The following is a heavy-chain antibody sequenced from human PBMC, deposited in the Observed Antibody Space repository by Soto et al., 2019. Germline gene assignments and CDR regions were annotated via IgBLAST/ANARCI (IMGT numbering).Heavy chain of an antibody. Sequence: GASVKVSCKASGYTFSSHGISWVRQAPGQGLEWMGWISTYSGNSNYAQNFQGRVTMTTETSTSTAYMELTSLRSDDTAVYYCAINDFGGSEAVDVWGQGTMVTVSS. CDR1: GYTFSSHG. CDR3: AINDFGGSEAVDV. D-gene: IGHD4-17*01. V-gene: IGHV1-18*01. J-gene: IGHJ3*01. CDR2: ISTYSGNS.